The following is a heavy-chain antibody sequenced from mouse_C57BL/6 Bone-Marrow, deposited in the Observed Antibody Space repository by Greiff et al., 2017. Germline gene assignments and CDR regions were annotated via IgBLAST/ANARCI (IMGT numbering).Heavy chain of an antibody. CDR3: TTWNLLLRYLDY. CDR1: GFNIKDDY. Sequence: SGAELVRPGASVKLSCTASGFNIKDDYMHWVKQRPEQGLEWIGWIDPENGDTEYASKFQGKATITADTSSNTAYLQLSSLTSEDTAVYYCTTWNLLLRYLDYWGQGTTLTVSS. CDR2: IDPENGDT. J-gene: IGHJ2*01. V-gene: IGHV14-4*01. D-gene: IGHD1-1*01.